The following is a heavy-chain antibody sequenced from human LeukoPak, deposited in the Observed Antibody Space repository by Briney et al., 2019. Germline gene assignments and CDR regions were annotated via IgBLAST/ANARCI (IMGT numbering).Heavy chain of an antibody. J-gene: IGHJ4*02. Sequence: PGGSLRLSCAASGFTFSSYGMHWVRQAPGKGLEWVAVISYDGSNKYYADSMKGRFTISRDNSKNTLYLQMNSLRAEDTAVYYCAKAARTSDIPFLFDYWGQGTLVTVST. CDR1: GFTFSSYG. CDR2: ISYDGSNK. D-gene: IGHD2-15*01. CDR3: AKAARTSDIPFLFDY. V-gene: IGHV3-30*18.